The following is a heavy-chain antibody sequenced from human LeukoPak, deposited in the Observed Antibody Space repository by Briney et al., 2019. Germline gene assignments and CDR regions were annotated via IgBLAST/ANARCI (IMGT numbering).Heavy chain of an antibody. J-gene: IGHJ4*02. CDR3: ARDVEGSGSYYSP. CDR1: GFTFTSYW. CDR2: IKQDGSEK. V-gene: IGHV3-7*01. D-gene: IGHD3-10*01. Sequence: GGSLRLSCAASGFTFTSYWMSWVRQAPGKGLEWVANIKQDGSEKNYVDSVKGRFTISRDNAKNSLYLQMNSLRAEGTAVYYCARDVEGSGSYYSPWGQETRVTVSS.